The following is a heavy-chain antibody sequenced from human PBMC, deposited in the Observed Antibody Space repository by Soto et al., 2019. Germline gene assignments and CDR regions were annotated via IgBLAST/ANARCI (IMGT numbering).Heavy chain of an antibody. V-gene: IGHV3-23*01. Sequence: WGFLRLSCAASGFTFSSLAIRWVPQAPGKGLEWVSAISGSGGSTYYADSVKGRFTISRDNSKNTLSLQMNSLRAEDTAVYYCAKYGTSSWYSAFDYWGQGTLVTVSS. CDR2: ISGSGGST. J-gene: IGHJ4*02. D-gene: IGHD6-13*01. CDR1: GFTFSSLA. CDR3: AKYGTSSWYSAFDY.